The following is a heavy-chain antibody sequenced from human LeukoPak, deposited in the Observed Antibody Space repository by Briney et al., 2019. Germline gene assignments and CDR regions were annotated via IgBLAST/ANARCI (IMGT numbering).Heavy chain of an antibody. D-gene: IGHD6-13*01. CDR2: ISSSSSYI. CDR3: ARGAGYYYYYMDV. CDR1: GFTFDDHG. V-gene: IGHV3-21*01. J-gene: IGHJ6*03. Sequence: GGSLRLSYAASGFTFDDHGMNWVRQAPGKGLEWVSSISSSSSYIYYADSVKGRFTISRDNAKNSLYLQMNSLRAEDTAVYYCARGAGYYYYYMDVWGKGTTVTVSS.